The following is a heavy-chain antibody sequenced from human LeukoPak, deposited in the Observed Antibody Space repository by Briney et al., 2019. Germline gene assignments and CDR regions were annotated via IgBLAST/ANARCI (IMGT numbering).Heavy chain of an antibody. Sequence: SETLSLTCTVSGGSISSNGHYWGWIRQPPGKGLEWIGSFYYTGSTFYSPSLKSRVTISVDTSKNQFSLKLSSVTAADTAVYYCARVAAGIGFFRHWGQGTLVTVSS. J-gene: IGHJ1*01. CDR1: GGSISSNGHY. V-gene: IGHV4-39*01. CDR3: ARVAAGIGFFRH. CDR2: FYYTGST. D-gene: IGHD6-13*01.